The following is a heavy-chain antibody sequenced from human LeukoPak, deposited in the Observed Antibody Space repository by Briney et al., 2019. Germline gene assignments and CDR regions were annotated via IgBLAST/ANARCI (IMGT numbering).Heavy chain of an antibody. J-gene: IGHJ4*02. CDR3: ARDGTSTDDY. CDR2: ISGNNDNP. V-gene: IGHV1-18*01. D-gene: IGHD2-2*01. Sequence: ASVRVSCKTSGYTFSNFGINWVRQAPGQGLEWMGWISGNNDNPNYGQKFQGRFTVTTDSSTSTAYMELRNLRFDDTAVYYCARDGTSTDDYWGQGTLVTVSS. CDR1: GYTFSNFG.